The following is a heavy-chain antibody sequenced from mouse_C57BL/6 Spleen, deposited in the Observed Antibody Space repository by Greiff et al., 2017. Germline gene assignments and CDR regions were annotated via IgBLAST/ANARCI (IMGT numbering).Heavy chain of an antibody. V-gene: IGHV1-72*01. J-gene: IGHJ4*01. CDR3: ARSTVYAMDY. Sequence: VQLQQPGAELVKPGASVKLSCKASGYTFTSYWMHWVKQRPGRGLGWIGRIDPNSGGTKYNEKFKSKATLTVDKPSSTAYMQLSSLTSEDSAVYYCARSTVYAMDYWGQGTSVTVSS. CDR2: IDPNSGGT. CDR1: GYTFTSYW. D-gene: IGHD1-1*01.